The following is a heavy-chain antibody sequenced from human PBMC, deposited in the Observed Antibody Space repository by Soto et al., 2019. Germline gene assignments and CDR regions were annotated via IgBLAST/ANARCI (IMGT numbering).Heavy chain of an antibody. Sequence: GASVKVSCKASGYTFTNYGISWVRQAPGQGLEWMAWISPYNGNTNYAQKLQDRVTVTTDTSTSTAYMELRTLRSDDTAVYYCAREVLSLGQFDYWGQGTLVTVSS. CDR1: GYTFTNYG. CDR3: AREVLSLGQFDY. CDR2: ISPYNGNT. J-gene: IGHJ4*02. V-gene: IGHV1-18*01. D-gene: IGHD2-15*01.